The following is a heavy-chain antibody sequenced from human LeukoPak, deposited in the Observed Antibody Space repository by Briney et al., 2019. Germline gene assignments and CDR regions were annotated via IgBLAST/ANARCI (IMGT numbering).Heavy chain of an antibody. J-gene: IGHJ4*02. D-gene: IGHD6-19*01. CDR3: AREQWQTHDFDY. V-gene: IGHV4-59*06. CDR1: GASISSYY. CDR2: IYYSGST. Sequence: SETLSLTCTVSGASISSYYWSWIRQHPGKGLEWIGYIYYSGSTYYNPSLKSRVTISVDTSKNQFSLKLSSVTAADTAVYYCAREQWQTHDFDYWGQGTLVTVSS.